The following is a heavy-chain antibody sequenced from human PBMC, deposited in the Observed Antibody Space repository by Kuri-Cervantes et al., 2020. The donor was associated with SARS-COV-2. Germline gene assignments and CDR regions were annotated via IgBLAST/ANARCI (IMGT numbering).Heavy chain of an antibody. V-gene: IGHV1-8*03. CDR3: ARVAGEGPIYYYYMDV. J-gene: IGHJ6*03. Sequence: ASVKVSCKASGYTFTSYDINWVRQATGQGLEWMGWMNPNSGNTGYAQKFQGRVTITRNTFISTAYMELSSLRSEDTAVYYCARVAGEGPIYYYYMDVWGKGTTVTVSS. D-gene: IGHD3-10*01. CDR1: GYTFTSYD. CDR2: MNPNSGNT.